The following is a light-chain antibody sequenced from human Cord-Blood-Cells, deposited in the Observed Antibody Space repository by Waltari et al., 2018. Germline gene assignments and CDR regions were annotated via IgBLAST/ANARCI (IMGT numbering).Light chain of an antibody. CDR1: ALPKQY. Sequence: SYELTQPPSVSVSPGQTARITCSGDALPKQYAYWYQQKPGQAPVRGIYKDSERPSGIPELFSGSSSGTTVTLTISGVQSEDEADYYCQSADSSGTWVFGGGTKLTVL. V-gene: IGLV3-25*03. CDR3: QSADSSGTWV. CDR2: KDS. J-gene: IGLJ3*02.